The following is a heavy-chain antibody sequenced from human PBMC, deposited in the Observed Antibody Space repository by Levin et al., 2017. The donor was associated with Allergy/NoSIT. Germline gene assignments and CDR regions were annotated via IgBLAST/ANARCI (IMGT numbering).Heavy chain of an antibody. J-gene: IGHJ5*02. CDR3: AKSRIAAAGTMGGWFDP. V-gene: IGHV3-23*01. D-gene: IGHD6-13*01. CDR2: ISGSDGST. CDR1: GFTFSSYA. Sequence: SCAASGFTFSSYAMSWVRQAPGKGLEWVSAISGSDGSTYYADSVKGRFTISRDNSKKTLYLQMNSLRAEDTAVYYCAKSRIAAAGTMGGWFDPWGQGTLVTVSS.